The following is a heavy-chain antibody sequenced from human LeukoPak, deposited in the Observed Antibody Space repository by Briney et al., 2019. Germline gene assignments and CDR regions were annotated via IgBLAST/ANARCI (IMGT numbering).Heavy chain of an antibody. V-gene: IGHV3-30-3*01. CDR2: ISYDGSNK. J-gene: IGHJ4*02. CDR1: GFTFSSYA. D-gene: IGHD3-10*01. CDR3: ASRAWFGELYIDY. Sequence: GRSLRLSCAASGFTFSSYAMHWVRQAPGKGLEWVAVISYDGSNKYYADSVKGRFTISRDNSKNTLYLQMNSLRAEDTAVYYCASRAWFGELYIDYWGQGTLVTVSS.